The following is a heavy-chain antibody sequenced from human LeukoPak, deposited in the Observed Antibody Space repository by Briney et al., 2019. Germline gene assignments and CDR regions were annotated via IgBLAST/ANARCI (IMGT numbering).Heavy chain of an antibody. V-gene: IGHV1-69*13. CDR2: IIPIFGTA. CDR1: GGTFSSYA. J-gene: IGHJ1*01. D-gene: IGHD6-13*01. CDR3: ATSGYSSSWPSLEYFQH. Sequence: WASVKVSCRASGGTFSSYAISWVRQAPGQGLEWMGGIIPIFGTANYAQKFQGRVTITADESTSTAYMELSSLRSEDTAVYYCATSGYSSSWPSLEYFQHWGQGTLVTVSS.